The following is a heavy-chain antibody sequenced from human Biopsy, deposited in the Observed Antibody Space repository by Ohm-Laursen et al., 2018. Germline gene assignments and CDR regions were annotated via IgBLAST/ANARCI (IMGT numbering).Heavy chain of an antibody. J-gene: IGHJ4*02. CDR2: INHSGST. CDR1: GGSFSDYY. V-gene: IGHV4-34*01. D-gene: IGHD3-22*01. CDR3: ARTYDYDSSAYYYAY. Sequence: SETLSLTCAVYGGSFSDYYWTWIRQPPNKGLEWIGEINHSGSTSYNPALRSRATASVDTSKNQFSLRLSSVTAADTAIYYCARTYDYDSSAYYYAYWGQGTLVTVSS.